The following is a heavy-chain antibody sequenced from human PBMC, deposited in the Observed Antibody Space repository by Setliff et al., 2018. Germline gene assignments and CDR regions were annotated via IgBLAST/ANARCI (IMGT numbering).Heavy chain of an antibody. CDR1: GYTFTSYA. Sequence: ASVKVSCKASGYTFTSYAMNWVRQAPGQGLEWMGWINTNTGNPTYAQGCTGRFVFSLVTSVSTAYLQISSLKAEDTAVYYCAREALYPESRTEDYWGQGTLVTVSS. CDR2: INTNTGNP. J-gene: IGHJ4*02. D-gene: IGHD2-2*02. V-gene: IGHV7-4-1*02. CDR3: AREALYPESRTEDY.